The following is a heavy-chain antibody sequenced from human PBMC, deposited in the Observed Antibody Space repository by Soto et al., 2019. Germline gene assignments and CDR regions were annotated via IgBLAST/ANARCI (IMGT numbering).Heavy chain of an antibody. V-gene: IGHV3-30-3*01. Sequence: GGSLRLSCAASGFTFSSSAMHWVRQAPGKGLEWVAVISYDGSKKYYADSEKGRFTIFRDNSKNTLYPQMNSLSAEDTAMYYCAKEAGAYWGGPNDYWGQGALVTVSS. CDR2: ISYDGSKK. D-gene: IGHD7-27*01. CDR1: GFTFSSSA. J-gene: IGHJ4*02. CDR3: AKEAGAYWGGPNDY.